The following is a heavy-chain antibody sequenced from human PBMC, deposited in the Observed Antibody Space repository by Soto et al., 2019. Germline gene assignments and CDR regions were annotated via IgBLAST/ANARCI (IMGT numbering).Heavy chain of an antibody. Sequence: SETLSLTCAVYGGSFSGYYWSWIRQPPGKGLEWIGEINHSGSTNYNPSLKSRVTISVDTSKNQFSLKLSSVTAADTAVYYCARGVIVVVPAAIGTNFDYWGQGTLVTVS. CDR2: INHSGST. V-gene: IGHV4-34*01. CDR1: GGSFSGYY. D-gene: IGHD2-2*01. CDR3: ARGVIVVVPAAIGTNFDY. J-gene: IGHJ4*02.